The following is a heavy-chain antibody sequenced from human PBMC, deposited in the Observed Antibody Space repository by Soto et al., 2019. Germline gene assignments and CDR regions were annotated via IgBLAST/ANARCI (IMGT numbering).Heavy chain of an antibody. CDR3: ARTWELFDADYYYGMDV. CDR2: IYPGDSDT. D-gene: IGHD1-26*01. V-gene: IGHV5-51*01. Sequence: PGESLKISCKGSGYSFTSYWIGWVRQMPGKGLEWKGIIYPGDSDTRYSPSFQGQVTISADKSISTAYLQWSSLKASDTAMYYCARTWELFDADYYYGMDVWGQGTTVTVSS. CDR1: GYSFTSYW. J-gene: IGHJ6*02.